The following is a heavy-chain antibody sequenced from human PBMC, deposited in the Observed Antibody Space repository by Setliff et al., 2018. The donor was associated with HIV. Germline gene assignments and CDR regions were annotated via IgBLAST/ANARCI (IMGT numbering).Heavy chain of an antibody. CDR2: ISGYNGNT. CDR1: GYTFTAYG. Sequence: ASVKVSCKASGYTFTAYGISWVRQAPGLGLEWMGWISGYNGNTEYAQKFQGRVTMTRDTSTSTAYMEVRGLRSDDTAVYYCARDSFGGEFTYYYYGMDVWGQGTTVTVSS. J-gene: IGHJ6*02. CDR3: ARDSFGGEFTYYYYGMDV. V-gene: IGHV1-18*04. D-gene: IGHD3-10*01.